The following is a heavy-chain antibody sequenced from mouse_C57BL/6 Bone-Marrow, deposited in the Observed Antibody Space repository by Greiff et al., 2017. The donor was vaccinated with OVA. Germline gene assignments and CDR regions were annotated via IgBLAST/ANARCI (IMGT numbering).Heavy chain of an antibody. J-gene: IGHJ4*01. CDR1: GYTFTDYY. CDR2: IFPGSGST. V-gene: IGHV1-75*01. D-gene: IGHD1-1*02. Sequence: QVQLKESGPELVKPGASVKISCKASGYTFTDYYINWVKQRPGQGLEWIGWIFPGSGSTYYNEKFKGKATLTVDKYSITAYMLLSSLTSEDSAVYFCARSVGFYAMDYWGQGTSVTVSS. CDR3: ARSVGFYAMDY.